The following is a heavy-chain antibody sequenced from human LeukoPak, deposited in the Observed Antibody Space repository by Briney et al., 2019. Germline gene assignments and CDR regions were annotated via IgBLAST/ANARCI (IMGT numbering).Heavy chain of an antibody. J-gene: IGHJ4*02. CDR1: GFTFSTYW. V-gene: IGHV3-7*04. D-gene: IGHD5-24*01. CDR2: IKYDGSEK. Sequence: GGSLRLSCVASGFTFSTYWMTWVRQAPGKGLEWVANIKYDGSEKYHVDSVKGRFTISRDNAKNSLYLQVNSLRAEDTAVYYCARVRKWLQESGIDYWGLGTLVMVSS. CDR3: ARVRKWLQESGIDY.